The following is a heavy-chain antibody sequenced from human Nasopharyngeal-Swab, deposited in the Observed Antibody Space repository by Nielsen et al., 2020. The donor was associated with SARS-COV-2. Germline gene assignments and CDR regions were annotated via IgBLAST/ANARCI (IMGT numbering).Heavy chain of an antibody. CDR2: ISAYNGNT. CDR1: GYTFTSYG. D-gene: IGHD4-17*01. J-gene: IGHJ5*02. CDR3: ARDDYGDYSA. Sequence: GGSLRLSCKASGYTFTSYGISWVRQAPGQGLEWMGWISAYNGNTNYAQKLQGRVTMTTDTSTSTAYMELRSLRSDDTAVYYCARDDYGDYSAWGQGTLVTVSS. V-gene: IGHV1-18*01.